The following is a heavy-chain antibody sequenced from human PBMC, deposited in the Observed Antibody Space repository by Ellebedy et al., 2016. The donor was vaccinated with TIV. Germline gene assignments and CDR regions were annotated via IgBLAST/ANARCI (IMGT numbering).Heavy chain of an antibody. D-gene: IGHD1-26*01. CDR1: GYTFSSFG. V-gene: IGHV1-46*01. J-gene: IGHJ4*02. CDR3: ARDTEGATGGVDS. CDR2: INPSTGST. Sequence: ASVKVSCKASGYTFSSFGISWVRKAPGQGLEWIGIINPSTGSTHYAQSFQGRVTITRDTSTSTVYMELHSLRSEDTAVYYCARDTEGATGGVDSWGQGTLVTVSS.